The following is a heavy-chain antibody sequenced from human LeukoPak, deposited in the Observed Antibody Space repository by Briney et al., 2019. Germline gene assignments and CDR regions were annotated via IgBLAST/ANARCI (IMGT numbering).Heavy chain of an antibody. J-gene: IGHJ5*01. V-gene: IGHV3-11*06. Sequence: GGSLRLSCAASGFTFSDYYMSWIRQAPGKGLEWVSYISSSSSYTNYADSVKGRFTISRDNSKNILFLQMNSLRGEDAAVYYCVKEGTPRSCTWYDSWGQGTLVTVSS. D-gene: IGHD2-15*01. CDR2: ISSSSSYT. CDR3: VKEGTPRSCTWYDS. CDR1: GFTFSDYY.